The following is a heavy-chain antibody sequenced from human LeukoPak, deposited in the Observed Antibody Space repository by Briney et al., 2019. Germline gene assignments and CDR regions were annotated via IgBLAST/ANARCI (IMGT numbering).Heavy chain of an antibody. Sequence: PSETLSLTCAVYGGSFSGYYWSWIRQPPGMGLEWIGEINHSGSTNYNPSLKSRVTISVDTSKNQFSLKLSSVTAADTAVYYCARIPNTSSSWYRSGYYWGQGTLVTVSS. J-gene: IGHJ4*02. V-gene: IGHV4-34*01. CDR1: GGSFSGYY. CDR3: ARIPNTSSSWYRSGYY. D-gene: IGHD6-13*01. CDR2: INHSGST.